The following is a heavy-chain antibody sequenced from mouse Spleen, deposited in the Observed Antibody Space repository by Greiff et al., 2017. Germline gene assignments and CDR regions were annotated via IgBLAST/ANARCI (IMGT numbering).Heavy chain of an antibody. CDR3: AREGGYYSNYVNAMDY. J-gene: IGHJ4*01. V-gene: IGHV1-55*01. CDR1: GYTFTSYW. D-gene: IGHD2-5*01. CDR2: IYPGSGST. Sequence: QVQLQQPGAELVKPGASVKMSCKASGYTFTSYWITWVKQRPGQGLEWIGDIYPGSGSTNYNEKFKSKATLTVDTSSSTAYMQLSSLTSEDSAVYYCAREGGYYSNYVNAMDYWGQGTSVTVSS.